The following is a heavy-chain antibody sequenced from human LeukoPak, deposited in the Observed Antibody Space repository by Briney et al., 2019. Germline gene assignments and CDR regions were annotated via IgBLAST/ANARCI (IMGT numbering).Heavy chain of an antibody. CDR1: GFTFSSYW. V-gene: IGHV3-7*01. CDR3: ARVGDDILTGPHDAFDI. J-gene: IGHJ3*02. CDR2: IKQDGSEK. Sequence: PGGSLRLSCAASGFTFSSYWMSWVRQAPGKGLEWVANIKQDGSEKYYVDSVKGRFTISRDNAKNSLYLQMNSLRAEDTAVYYCARVGDDILTGPHDAFDIWGQGTMVTVSS. D-gene: IGHD3-9*01.